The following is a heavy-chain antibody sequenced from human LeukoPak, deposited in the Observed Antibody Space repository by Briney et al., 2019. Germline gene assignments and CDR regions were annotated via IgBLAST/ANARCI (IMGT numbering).Heavy chain of an antibody. CDR1: GYSFTSYY. D-gene: IGHD1-1*01. V-gene: IGHV1-2*02. CDR3: ARVALSDLTIRAGTWYFDL. Sequence: GASVKVSCKASGYSFTSYYMNWVRQAPGQGLEWMGWINPNSGGTNYAQKFQGRVTMTRDTSISTAYMELSRLRSDDTAVYYCARVALSDLTIRAGTWYFDLWGRGTLVTVSS. CDR2: INPNSGGT. J-gene: IGHJ2*01.